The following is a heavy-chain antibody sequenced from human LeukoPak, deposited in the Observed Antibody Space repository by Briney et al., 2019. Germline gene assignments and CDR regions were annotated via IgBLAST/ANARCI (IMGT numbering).Heavy chain of an antibody. Sequence: SVKVSCKASGGTFSSYAISWVRQAPGQGLEWMGRIIPIFGTANYAQKFQGRVTITTDESTSTAYMELSSLRSEDTAVYYCSRAKLAVAGTPFDYWGQGTLVTVSS. J-gene: IGHJ4*02. D-gene: IGHD6-19*01. V-gene: IGHV1-69*05. CDR1: GGTFSSYA. CDR3: SRAKLAVAGTPFDY. CDR2: IIPIFGTA.